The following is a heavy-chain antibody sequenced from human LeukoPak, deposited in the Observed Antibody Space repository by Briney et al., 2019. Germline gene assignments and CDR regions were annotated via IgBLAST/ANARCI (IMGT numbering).Heavy chain of an antibody. Sequence: GGSLRLSCAASGFTFRNYVIHWVRQAPGKGLEWVAVTSSDLNVKLYADSVKGRFTTSRDNSRSTLYLQMNSLRPEDTAIYYCAREGYYGSGSPPSLYFDYWGRGTLVTVSS. J-gene: IGHJ4*02. CDR2: TSSDLNVK. V-gene: IGHV3-30-3*01. CDR3: AREGYYGSGSPPSLYFDY. CDR1: GFTFRNYV. D-gene: IGHD3-10*01.